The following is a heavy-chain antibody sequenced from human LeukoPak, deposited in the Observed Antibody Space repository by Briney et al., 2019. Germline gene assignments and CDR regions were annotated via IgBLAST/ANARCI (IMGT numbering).Heavy chain of an antibody. CDR2: ISSSGSTI. CDR3: ARVASGSYYFDY. CDR1: GFTFSSYE. Sequence: PGGSLRLSCAASGFTFSSYEMNWVRQAPGKGLEWVSYISSSGSTIHYADSVKGRFTISRDNAKNSLYLQMNSLRAEDTAVYYCARVASGSYYFDYWGQGTLVTVSS. V-gene: IGHV3-48*03. J-gene: IGHJ4*02. D-gene: IGHD1-26*01.